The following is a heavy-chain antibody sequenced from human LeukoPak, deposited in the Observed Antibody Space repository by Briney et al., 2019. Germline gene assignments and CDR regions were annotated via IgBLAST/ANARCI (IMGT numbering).Heavy chain of an antibody. CDR2: IYYSGST. D-gene: IGHD3-3*01. V-gene: IGHV4-59*01. Sequence: SSETLSLTCTVSGGSISSYYWSWIRQPPGKGLEWIGYIYYSGSTNYNPSLKSRVTISVDTSKNQFSLKLSSVTAADTAVYYCARGPANYDFWSGYSYNWFDPWGQGTLVTVSS. CDR1: GGSISSYY. J-gene: IGHJ5*02. CDR3: ARGPANYDFWSGYSYNWFDP.